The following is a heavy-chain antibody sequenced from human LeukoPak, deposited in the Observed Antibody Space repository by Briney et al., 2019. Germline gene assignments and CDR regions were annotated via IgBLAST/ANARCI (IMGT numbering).Heavy chain of an antibody. CDR1: GFTFSDYA. V-gene: IGHV3-23*01. J-gene: IGHJ6*03. CDR2: ISGRGDET. CDR3: AKDTSAWWYHRAYMNV. Sequence: PGGSLRLSCAASGFTFSDYAMSWVRQAPGGGLEWVSAISGRGDETFHADSVKGRFTTSRDTSKNTLSLQMSSLRVEDSAVYFCAKDTSAWWYHRAYMNVWGTGTTVTVSS. D-gene: IGHD2-15*01.